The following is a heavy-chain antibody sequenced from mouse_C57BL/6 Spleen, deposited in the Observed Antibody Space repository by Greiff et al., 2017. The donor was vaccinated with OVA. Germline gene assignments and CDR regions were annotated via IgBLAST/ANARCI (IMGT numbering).Heavy chain of an antibody. V-gene: IGHV1-55*01. CDR3: ALYYGNYGDAMDY. J-gene: IGHJ4*01. Sequence: QVQLQQPGAELVKPGASVKMSCKASGYTFTSYWITWVKQRPGQGLEWIGDIYPGSGSTNYNEKFKSKATLTVDTSSSTAYMQLSSLTSEDSAVYYRALYYGNYGDAMDYWGQGTSVTVSS. CDR1: GYTFTSYW. CDR2: IYPGSGST. D-gene: IGHD2-1*01.